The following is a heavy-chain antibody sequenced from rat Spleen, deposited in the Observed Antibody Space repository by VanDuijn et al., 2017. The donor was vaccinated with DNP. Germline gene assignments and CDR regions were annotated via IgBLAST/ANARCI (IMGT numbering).Heavy chain of an antibody. CDR1: GFTFNDYY. CDR2: ISNSGIT. D-gene: IGHD1-6*01. V-gene: IGHV2S12*01. Sequence: VQLVESGGGLVQPGGSLKLSCAASGFTFNDYYMAWVRQAPKKGLEWIAAISNSGITYYNSGLKSRLSISRDTSKSQVFLKMNSLQTEDTAIYFCTRRTTDYYYAPFDYWGQGVMVTVSS. J-gene: IGHJ2*01. CDR3: TRRTTDYYYAPFDY.